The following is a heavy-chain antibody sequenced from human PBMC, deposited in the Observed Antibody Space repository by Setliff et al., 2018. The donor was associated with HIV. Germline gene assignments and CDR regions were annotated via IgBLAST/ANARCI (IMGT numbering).Heavy chain of an antibody. J-gene: IGHJ4*02. CDR3: VTDRDRNLPQ. CDR2: IKEDGSEE. V-gene: IGHV3-7*01. CDR1: GFTFSTYW. Sequence: GGSLRLSCVASGFTFSTYWMTWVRQAPEKGLEWVASIKEDGSEEYYVDSVKGRFTISRDNAKDSLYLQMNSLRAEDTAVYYCVTDRDRNLPQWGQGTLVTVSS.